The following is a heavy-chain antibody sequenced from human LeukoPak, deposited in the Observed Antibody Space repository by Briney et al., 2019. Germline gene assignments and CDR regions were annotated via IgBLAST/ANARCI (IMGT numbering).Heavy chain of an antibody. Sequence: ASVKVSCKASGYTFTSYGISWVRQAPGQGLEWMGIINPSGGSTSYAQKFQGRVTMTRDTSTSTVYMELSSLRSEDTAVYYCAVVGLHGDYTPPNYWGQGTLVTVSS. V-gene: IGHV1-46*01. CDR3: AVVGLHGDYTPPNY. CDR1: GYTFTSYG. J-gene: IGHJ4*02. D-gene: IGHD4-17*01. CDR2: INPSGGST.